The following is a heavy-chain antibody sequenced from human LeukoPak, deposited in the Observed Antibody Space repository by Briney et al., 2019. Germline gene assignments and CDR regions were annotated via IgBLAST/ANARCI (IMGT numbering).Heavy chain of an antibody. CDR1: GGSFSGYY. V-gene: IGHV4-34*01. Sequence: SETLSLTCAVYGGSFSGYYWSWIRQPPGKGLVWIGEINHSGSTNYNPSLKSRVTISVDTSKNQFSLKLSSVTAADTAVYYCARDIGGAVAGDYWGQGTLVTVSS. CDR2: INHSGST. CDR3: ARDIGGAVAGDY. D-gene: IGHD6-19*01. J-gene: IGHJ4*02.